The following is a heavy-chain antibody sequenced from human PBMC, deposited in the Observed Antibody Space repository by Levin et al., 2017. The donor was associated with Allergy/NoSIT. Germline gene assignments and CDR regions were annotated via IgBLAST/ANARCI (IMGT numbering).Heavy chain of an antibody. V-gene: IGHV4-31*03. CDR2: IYYTGTT. Sequence: SETLSLTCTVSSDSISSGAFYWSWIRQHPGKGLEWIGYIYYTGTTYYNPSLKSRVTISVDTSKNQFSLKVRSVTAADTAVYYCARASPVISRYFYYYLDVWGQGTTVTVSS. CDR1: SDSISSGAFY. CDR3: ARASPVISRYFYYYLDV. D-gene: IGHD2-21*01. J-gene: IGHJ6*02.